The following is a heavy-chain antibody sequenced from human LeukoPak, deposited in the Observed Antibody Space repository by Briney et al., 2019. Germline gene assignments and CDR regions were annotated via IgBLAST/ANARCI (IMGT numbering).Heavy chain of an antibody. Sequence: PSETLSLTCTVSGDSISSYYWSWIRQPPGKGLEWIGYIYYSGSTNYNPSLKSRVTISVDTSKNQFSLKLSSVTAADTAVYYCAKGDQPLLYGGAFDSWGQGTLVTVSS. V-gene: IGHV4-59*01. D-gene: IGHD2-2*02. CDR3: AKGDQPLLYGGAFDS. J-gene: IGHJ5*01. CDR1: GDSISSYY. CDR2: IYYSGST.